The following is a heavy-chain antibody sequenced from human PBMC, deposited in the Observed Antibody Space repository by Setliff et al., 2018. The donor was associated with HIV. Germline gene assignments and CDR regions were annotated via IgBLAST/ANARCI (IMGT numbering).Heavy chain of an antibody. D-gene: IGHD1-26*01. CDR2: ISAYNGNT. V-gene: IGHV1-18*01. J-gene: IGHJ3*02. CDR3: ARGRVYSGSNYDRAHDAFDI. CDR1: GYTFTSYG. Sequence: GASVKVSCKASGYTFTSYGITWVRQAPGQGLEWMGWISAYNGNTNFAQRLQGRVTMTTDTSTSTAYMELRSLRSDDTAVYYCARGRVYSGSNYDRAHDAFDIWGQGTMVT.